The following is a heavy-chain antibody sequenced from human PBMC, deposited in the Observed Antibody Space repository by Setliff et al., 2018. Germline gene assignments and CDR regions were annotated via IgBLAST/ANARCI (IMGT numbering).Heavy chain of an antibody. Sequence: ASVKVSCKASGYTFAGYYIHWVRQTPGQGLEWMGHINPIGGGATYAQKFHGRVTMTRDSSTSTVYMELNSLGADDTAIYLCARDLNRWFGEFAFDIWGQGTMVTVSS. V-gene: IGHV1-2*06. D-gene: IGHD3-10*01. J-gene: IGHJ3*02. CDR3: ARDLNRWFGEFAFDI. CDR1: GYTFAGYY. CDR2: INPIGGGA.